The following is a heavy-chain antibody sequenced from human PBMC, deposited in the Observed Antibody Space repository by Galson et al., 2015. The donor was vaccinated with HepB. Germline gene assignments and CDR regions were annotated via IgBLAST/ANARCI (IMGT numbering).Heavy chain of an antibody. Sequence: SLRLSCAASGFTFSSSAMSWVRQPPGKGLEWVSAISGSGGTTYYADSVKGRFTISRDGSKNTLNLQMNSLRAEDTAVYYCAKGSGYSCYNNMDVWGQGTTVTVSS. CDR2: ISGSGGTT. V-gene: IGHV3-23*01. D-gene: IGHD5-12*01. CDR3: AKGSGYSCYNNMDV. J-gene: IGHJ6*02. CDR1: GFTFSSSA.